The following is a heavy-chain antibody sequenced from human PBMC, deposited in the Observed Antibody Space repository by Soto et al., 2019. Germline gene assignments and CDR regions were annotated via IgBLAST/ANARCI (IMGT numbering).Heavy chain of an antibody. CDR2: ISYDGSNK. D-gene: IGHD6-13*01. V-gene: IGHV3-30*18. CDR3: AKDRVVAAAGPYYYGMDV. Sequence: GGSLRLSCAASGFTFSSYGMHWVRQAPGKGLEWVAVISYDGSNKYYADSVKGRFTISRDNSKNTLYLQMNSLRAEDTAVYYCAKDRVVAAAGPYYYGMDVWGQGTTVTVSS. CDR1: GFTFSSYG. J-gene: IGHJ6*02.